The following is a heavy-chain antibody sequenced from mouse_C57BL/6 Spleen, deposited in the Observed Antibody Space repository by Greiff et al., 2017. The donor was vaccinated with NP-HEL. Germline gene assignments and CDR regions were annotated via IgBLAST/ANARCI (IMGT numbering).Heavy chain of an antibody. J-gene: IGHJ1*03. D-gene: IGHD1-1*01. CDR1: GFTFSSYA. CDR2: ISSGGDYI. V-gene: IGHV5-9-1*02. CDR3: TREGIYYYGSSEYFDV. Sequence: EVQLVESGEGLVKPGGSLKLSCAASGFTFSSYAMSWVRQTPEKRLEWVAYISSGGDYIYYADTVKGRFTISRDNARNTLYLQMSSLKSEDTAMYYCTREGIYYYGSSEYFDVWGTGTTVTVSS.